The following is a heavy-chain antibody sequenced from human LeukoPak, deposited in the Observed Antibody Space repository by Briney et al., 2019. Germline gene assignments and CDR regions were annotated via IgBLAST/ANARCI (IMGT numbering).Heavy chain of an antibody. CDR1: GFTFSSYW. Sequence: GGSLRLSCAASGFTFSSYWMHWVRQAPGKGLVWVSRINTDGSITDYADSVKGRFTISRDNSKNTLYLQMNSLRAEDTAVYYCAREGKWLQLRYFDYWGQGTLVTVSS. V-gene: IGHV3-74*01. CDR2: INTDGSIT. J-gene: IGHJ4*02. D-gene: IGHD5-24*01. CDR3: AREGKWLQLRYFDY.